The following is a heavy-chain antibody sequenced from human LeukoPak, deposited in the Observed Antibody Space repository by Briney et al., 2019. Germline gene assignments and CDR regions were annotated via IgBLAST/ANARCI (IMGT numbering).Heavy chain of an antibody. CDR1: GFTFSSYG. V-gene: IGHV3-30*03. CDR2: ISYDGSNK. D-gene: IGHD2-2*02. Sequence: GGSLRLSCAASGFTFSSYGMHCVRQAPGKGLEWVAVISYDGSNKYHTDSVKGRFTISRDNSKNTLYLQMNSLRAEDTAVYYCARGDCSSTSCYTLLDYWGQGTLVTVSS. J-gene: IGHJ4*02. CDR3: ARGDCSSTSCYTLLDY.